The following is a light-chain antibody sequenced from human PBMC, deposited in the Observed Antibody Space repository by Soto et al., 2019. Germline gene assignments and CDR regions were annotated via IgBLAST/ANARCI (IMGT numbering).Light chain of an antibody. V-gene: IGLV2-14*01. CDR3: SSYTSSITLYV. CDR1: SSDVGGYNY. J-gene: IGLJ1*01. CDR2: DVS. Sequence: QSALTQPASVSGSPGQSITISCTGTSSDVGGYNYVSWYQQHPGKAPKLMIYDVSNRPSGVSNRFSGSKSGNTASLTISGRQAEDDADYYCSSYTSSITLYVFGTGTKVTVL.